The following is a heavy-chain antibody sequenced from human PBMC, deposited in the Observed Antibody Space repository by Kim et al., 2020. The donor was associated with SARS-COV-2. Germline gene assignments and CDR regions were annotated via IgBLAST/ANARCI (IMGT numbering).Heavy chain of an antibody. CDR1: GDSVSSNSAA. D-gene: IGHD3-3*01. V-gene: IGHV6-1*01. CDR3: ARGSHYDFWSGLNYYYMDV. CDR2: TYYRSKWYN. Sequence: SQTLSLTCAIPGDSVSSNSAAWNWIRQSPSRGLEWLGRTYYRSKWYNDYAVSVKSRITINPDTSKNQFSLQLNSVTPEDTAVYYCARGSHYDFWSGLNYYYMDVWGKGTTVTVSS. J-gene: IGHJ6*03.